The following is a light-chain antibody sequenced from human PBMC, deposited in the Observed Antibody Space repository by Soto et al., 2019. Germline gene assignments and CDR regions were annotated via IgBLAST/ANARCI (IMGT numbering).Light chain of an antibody. CDR2: GAS. CDR3: QHYNSYSEA. V-gene: IGKV3-20*01. CDR1: QSVSSNY. J-gene: IGKJ1*01. Sequence: EIVLTQSPGTLSLSPGERATLSCRASQSVSSNYLAWYQVKPGQAPRLLIYGASSRATGIPDRFTGSGSGTDFTLTISSLQPDDFATYYCQHYNSYSEAFGQGTKVDI.